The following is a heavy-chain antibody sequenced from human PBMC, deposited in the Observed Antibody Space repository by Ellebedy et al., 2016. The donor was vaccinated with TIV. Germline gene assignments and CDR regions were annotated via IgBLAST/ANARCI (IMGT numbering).Heavy chain of an antibody. D-gene: IGHD4-17*01. V-gene: IGHV3-7*01. Sequence: GESLKISCAASGFSFRSYWMSWVRQAPGKGLEWVANIYQDGGVQYYVDSVKGRFTISRDNAKNSLYLQMNSLRAGDTAVYYCARRGSYGDYAVQVNSWFDPWGQGTLVTVSS. CDR1: GFSFRSYW. J-gene: IGHJ5*02. CDR2: IYQDGGVQ. CDR3: ARRGSYGDYAVQVNSWFDP.